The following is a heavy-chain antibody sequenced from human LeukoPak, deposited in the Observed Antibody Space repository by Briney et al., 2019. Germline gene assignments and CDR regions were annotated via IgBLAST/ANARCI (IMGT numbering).Heavy chain of an antibody. Sequence: PGGSLRLSCAASGFTFDDYAMHWVRQAPGKGLEWVSGISWNSGSIGYADSVKGRFTISRDNAKNSLYLQMNSLRAEDTAVYYCASTGRVYAIIAFDIWGQGTMVTVSS. CDR1: GFTFDDYA. D-gene: IGHD2-8*01. V-gene: IGHV3-9*01. CDR2: ISWNSGSI. J-gene: IGHJ3*02. CDR3: ASTGRVYAIIAFDI.